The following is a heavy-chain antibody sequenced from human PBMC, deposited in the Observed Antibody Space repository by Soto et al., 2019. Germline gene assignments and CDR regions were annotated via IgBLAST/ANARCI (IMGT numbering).Heavy chain of an antibody. CDR2: MYNTGST. V-gene: IGHV4-59*01. CDR1: GGSISGYY. Sequence: QVQLQESGPGLVKPSETLSLTCTVSGGSISGYYWSWIRQPPGKGLEWFGYMYNTGSTVYNPSFKSRVTISVDTSKSQLSLRLNSVTAADTAVYYCARDLWGYCGTDCYPLDVWGQGTTVTVSS. J-gene: IGHJ6*02. D-gene: IGHD2-21*02. CDR3: ARDLWGYCGTDCYPLDV.